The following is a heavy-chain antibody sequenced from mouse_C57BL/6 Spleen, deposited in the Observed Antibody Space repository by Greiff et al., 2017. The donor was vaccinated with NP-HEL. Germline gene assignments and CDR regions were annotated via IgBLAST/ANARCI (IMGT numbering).Heavy chain of an antibody. Sequence: EVKLVESGGDLVKPGGSLKLSCAASGFTFSSYGMSWVRQTPDKRLEWVATISSGGSYTYYPDSVKGRFTISRDNAKNTLYLQMSSLKSEDTAMYYCARQEKTGTRYYAMDYWGQGTSVTVSS. CDR1: GFTFSSYG. CDR3: ARQEKTGTRYYAMDY. J-gene: IGHJ4*01. V-gene: IGHV5-6*02. D-gene: IGHD4-1*01. CDR2: ISSGGSYT.